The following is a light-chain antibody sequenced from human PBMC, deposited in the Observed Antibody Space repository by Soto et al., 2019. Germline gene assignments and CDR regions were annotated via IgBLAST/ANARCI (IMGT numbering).Light chain of an antibody. CDR3: QTWGTGFRV. CDR2: LNSDGSH. J-gene: IGLJ3*02. V-gene: IGLV4-69*01. Sequence: QLVLTQSPSASASLGASVKLTCTLSSGHSSYAIAWHQQQPEKGPRYLMNLNSDGSHSKGDGIPDRFSGSSSGAERYLTISSLQSEDEADYYCQTWGTGFRVFGGGTKLTV. CDR1: SGHSSYA.